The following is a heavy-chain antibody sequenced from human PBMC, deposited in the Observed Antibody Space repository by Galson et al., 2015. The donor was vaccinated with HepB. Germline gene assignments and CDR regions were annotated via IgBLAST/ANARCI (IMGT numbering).Heavy chain of an antibody. CDR3: ARGASWNDEGHIDY. Sequence: LSLTCTVSGGSVSSGSYYWSWIRQPAGKGLEWIGRIYTSGSTNYNPSLKSRVTMSIDTSKNQFSLKLSSVTAADTAVYYCARGASWNDEGHIDYWGQGTLVTVSS. CDR2: IYTSGST. J-gene: IGHJ4*02. CDR1: GGSVSSGSYY. V-gene: IGHV4-61*02. D-gene: IGHD1-1*01.